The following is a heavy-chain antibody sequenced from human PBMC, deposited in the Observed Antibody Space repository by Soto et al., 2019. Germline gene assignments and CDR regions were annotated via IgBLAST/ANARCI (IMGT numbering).Heavy chain of an antibody. V-gene: IGHV1-69*08. J-gene: IGHJ4*02. CDR2: IIPILGIA. D-gene: IGHD4-17*01. CDR1: GGTFSSYT. Sequence: QVQLVQSGAEVKKPGSSVKVSCKASGGTFSSYTISWVRQAPGQGLEWMGRIIPILGIANYAQKLQGRVTITADKSTSPADMELSSLRSEDTAVYYCARDLVKKYGDPPYFDYWGQGTLVTVSS. CDR3: ARDLVKKYGDPPYFDY.